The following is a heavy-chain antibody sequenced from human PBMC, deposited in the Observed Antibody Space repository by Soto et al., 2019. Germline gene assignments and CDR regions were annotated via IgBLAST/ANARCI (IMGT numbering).Heavy chain of an antibody. Sequence: QVQLVESGGGVVQSGRSLTLSCAASGFSLRTYGMHWLRRAPGKGLEWVAFIWYDGTKKFYANSVKGRSTISKDNSNNILYLQMSGLRVEDTAVYYCARDVLTAVAGSVNWFDTWGQGTLVTVSS. CDR2: IWYDGTKK. CDR3: ARDVLTAVAGSVNWFDT. J-gene: IGHJ5*02. D-gene: IGHD6-19*01. CDR1: GFSLRTYG. V-gene: IGHV3-33*01.